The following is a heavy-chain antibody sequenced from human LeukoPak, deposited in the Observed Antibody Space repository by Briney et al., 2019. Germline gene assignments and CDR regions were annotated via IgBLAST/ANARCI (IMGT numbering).Heavy chain of an antibody. Sequence: ASVKVSCKASGYTFTSYGISWVRQAPGQGLEWMGCISAYNGNTNYAQKLQGRGTMTTDTSTSTAYMELRSLRSDDTAVYYCARDTPKYYYDSSGYTTFDYWGQGTLVTVSS. CDR2: ISAYNGNT. D-gene: IGHD3-22*01. CDR3: ARDTPKYYYDSSGYTTFDY. CDR1: GYTFTSYG. J-gene: IGHJ4*02. V-gene: IGHV1-18*01.